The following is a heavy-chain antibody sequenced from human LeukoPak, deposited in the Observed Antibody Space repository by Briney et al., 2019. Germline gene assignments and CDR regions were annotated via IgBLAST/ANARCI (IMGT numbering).Heavy chain of an antibody. CDR3: ARDYGDSYDAFDI. D-gene: IGHD2-21*01. CDR2: ISNSGTA. V-gene: IGHV4-31*03. CDR1: GASISSGRYY. Sequence: SQTLSLTCTVSGASISSGRYYWSWIRQHPGKGLEWIGYISNSGTAHYNPSLESRVTISGDASENHFSLNLASVTAADTAIYYCARDYGDSYDAFDIWGQGTVVTVPS. J-gene: IGHJ3*02.